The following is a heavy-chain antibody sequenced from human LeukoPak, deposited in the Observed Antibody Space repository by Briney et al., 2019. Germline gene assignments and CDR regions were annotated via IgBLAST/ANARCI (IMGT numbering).Heavy chain of an antibody. CDR2: INPSSGNT. V-gene: IGHV3-23*01. J-gene: IGHJ4*02. CDR3: AKEHMAAAVYYFDY. D-gene: IGHD2-15*01. CDR1: GFTLTKYA. Sequence: GGSLRLSCAASGFTLTKYAMSWVRQAPGKGLEWVSSINPSSGNTYYADSVKGRFTIFGDNSKNTLYLQMNSLRAEDTAVYYCAKEHMAAAVYYFDYWGQGTLVTVSS.